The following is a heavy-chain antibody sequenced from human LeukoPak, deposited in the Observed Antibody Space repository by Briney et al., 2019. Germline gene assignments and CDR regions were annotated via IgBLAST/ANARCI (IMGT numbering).Heavy chain of an antibody. CDR3: AKGNTMIVVVYYFDY. CDR2: ISGSGGRT. D-gene: IGHD3-22*01. CDR1: GFTFSSYD. J-gene: IGHJ4*02. V-gene: IGHV3-23*01. Sequence: PGGSLRLSCATSGFTFSSYDMSWVRQAPGKGLEWVSAISGSGGRTYYADSVKGRFTISRDNSKNTLYLQMNSLRAEDTAVYYCAKGNTMIVVVYYFDYWGQGTLVTVSS.